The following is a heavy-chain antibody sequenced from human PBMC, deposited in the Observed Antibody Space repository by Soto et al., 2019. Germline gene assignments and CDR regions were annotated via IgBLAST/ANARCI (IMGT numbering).Heavy chain of an antibody. J-gene: IGHJ5*02. V-gene: IGHV1-2*04. CDR3: ARGTPYSGSYRLYNWFDP. CDR2: INPNSGGT. Sequence: QVQLVQSGAEVKKPGASVKVSCKASGYTFTGYYMHWVRQAPGQGLEWMGWINPNSGGTNYAQKFQGWVTMTRDTSISPADMEMSRLRSDETAVYYCARGTPYSGSYRLYNWFDPWGQGTLVTVSS. CDR1: GYTFTGYY. D-gene: IGHD1-26*01.